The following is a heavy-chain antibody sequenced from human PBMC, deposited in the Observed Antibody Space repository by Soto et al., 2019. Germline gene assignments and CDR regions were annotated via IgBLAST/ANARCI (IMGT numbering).Heavy chain of an antibody. J-gene: IGHJ3*02. CDR3: ARTEETVTALGDAFYI. CDR2: IFSNDEK. D-gene: IGHD4-17*01. CDR1: GFSLSNARMG. V-gene: IGHV2-26*01. Sequence: SGPTLVNPTETLTLTCTVSGFSLSNARMGVSWIRQPPGKALEWLAHIFSNDEKSYSTSLKSRLTISKDTSKSQVVLTMTNMDPVDTATYYCARTEETVTALGDAFYIWGQGTMVTVSS.